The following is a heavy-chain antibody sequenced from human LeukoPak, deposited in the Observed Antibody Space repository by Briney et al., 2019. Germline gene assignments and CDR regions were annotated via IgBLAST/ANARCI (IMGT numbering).Heavy chain of an antibody. Sequence: GGSLRLSCAASGFTFSSYAMSWVRQAPGKGLEWVSAISGSGGYTYYADSVKGRFTISSDNSKNTLYLQMNSLRAEDTAVYYCAKDTASSWWYFDLWGRGTLVTVSS. CDR1: GFTFSSYA. V-gene: IGHV3-23*01. CDR2: ISGSGGYT. CDR3: AKDTASSWWYFDL. J-gene: IGHJ2*01. D-gene: IGHD5-18*01.